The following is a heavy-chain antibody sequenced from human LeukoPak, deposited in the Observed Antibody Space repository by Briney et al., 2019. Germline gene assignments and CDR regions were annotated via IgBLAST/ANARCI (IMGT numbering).Heavy chain of an antibody. J-gene: IGHJ6*02. CDR1: GGSFSGYY. Sequence: NTSETLSLTCAVYGGSFSGYYWSWIRQPPGKGLEWIGEINHSGSTNYNPSLKSRVTISVDTSKNQFSLKLSSVTAADTAVYYCARGGRRKYQLLFSYYYGMDVWGQGTTVTVSS. D-gene: IGHD2-2*01. CDR3: ARGGRRKYQLLFSYYYGMDV. CDR2: INHSGST. V-gene: IGHV4-34*01.